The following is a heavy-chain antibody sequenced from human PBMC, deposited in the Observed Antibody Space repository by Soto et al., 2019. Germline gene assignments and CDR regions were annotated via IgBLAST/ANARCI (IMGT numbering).Heavy chain of an antibody. CDR2: ILSDEINK. Sequence: QVQLVESGGGVVQPGRSLRLSCAASGFTFSNYAMHWVRQAPGKGLEWVAAILSDEINKYSADSVKGRFTISRDTSKNPLYLQMNSLRPEVTAVYYCAIIATSGGGDAFDNWGQGTMVTVSS. CDR1: GFTFSNYA. V-gene: IGHV3-30-3*01. J-gene: IGHJ3*02. D-gene: IGHD6-13*01. CDR3: AIIATSGGGDAFDN.